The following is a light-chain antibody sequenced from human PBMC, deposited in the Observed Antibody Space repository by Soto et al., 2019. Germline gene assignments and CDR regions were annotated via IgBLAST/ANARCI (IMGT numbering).Light chain of an antibody. J-gene: IGLJ1*01. CDR3: CSFAGSYTFV. V-gene: IGLV2-11*01. CDR1: SSDVGGYNH. Sequence: QSALTQPRSVSGSPGQSVTISCSGTSSDVGGYNHVSWYQHHPVKAPKFMLYDVSKRPSGVPDRFSGSKSGNTASLTISGLQSEDEADYYCCSFAGSYTFVFGTGTKLTVL. CDR2: DVS.